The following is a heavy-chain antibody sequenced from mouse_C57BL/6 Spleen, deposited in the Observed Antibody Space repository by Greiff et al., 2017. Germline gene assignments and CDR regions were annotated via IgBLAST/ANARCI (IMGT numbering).Heavy chain of an antibody. J-gene: IGHJ1*03. V-gene: IGHV1-55*01. CDR2: IYPGSGST. CDR3: AREDYDYDRYFDV. CDR1: GYTFTSYW. D-gene: IGHD2-4*01. Sequence: VQLQQPGAELVKPGASVKMSCKASGYTFTSYWITWVKQRPGQGLEWIGDIYPGSGSTNYNEKFKSKATLTVDTSSSTAYMQLSSLTSEDSAVYYCAREDYDYDRYFDVWGTGTTVTVSS.